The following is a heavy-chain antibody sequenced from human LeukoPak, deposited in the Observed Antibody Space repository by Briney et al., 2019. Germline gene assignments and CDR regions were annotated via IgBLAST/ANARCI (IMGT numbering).Heavy chain of an antibody. D-gene: IGHD5-12*01. CDR2: ISWNSGSI. Sequence: GGSLRLSCAASGFTFDDYAMHWVRQAPGKGLEWVSGISWNSGSIGYADSVKGRFTIPRDNAKNSLYLQMNSLRAEDTALYYCAKGPGYGAYYFDYWGQGTLVTVSS. CDR3: AKGPGYGAYYFDY. V-gene: IGHV3-9*01. J-gene: IGHJ4*02. CDR1: GFTFDDYA.